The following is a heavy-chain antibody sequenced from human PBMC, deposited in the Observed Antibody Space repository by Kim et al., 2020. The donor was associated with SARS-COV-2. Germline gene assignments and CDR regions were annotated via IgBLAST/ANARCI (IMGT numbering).Heavy chain of an antibody. CDR3: ARDFSSWIGEPPARY. J-gene: IGHJ4*02. V-gene: IGHV3-33*01. CDR2: IWYDGSNK. CDR1: GFTFSSYG. Sequence: GGSLRLSCAASGFTFSSYGMHWVRQAPGKGLEWVAVIWYDGSNKYYADSGKGRFTISRDNSKNTLYLQMNSLRAEDTAVYYCARDFSSWIGEPPARYWGQGTLVTVSS. D-gene: IGHD3-10*01.